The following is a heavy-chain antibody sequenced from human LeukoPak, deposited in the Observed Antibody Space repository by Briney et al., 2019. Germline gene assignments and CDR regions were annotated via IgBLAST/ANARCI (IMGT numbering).Heavy chain of an antibody. CDR1: GFTFSSYG. Sequence: GGSLRLSCAASGFTFSSYGMSWVRQAPGKGLEWVSFISGSGGSTYYADSVKGRFTISRDNSKNTLYLQMNSLRAEDTAVYYCARNAGGSGSGSRFENWGQGTLVTVSS. V-gene: IGHV3-23*01. CDR3: ARNAGGSGSGSRFEN. J-gene: IGHJ4*02. D-gene: IGHD3-10*01. CDR2: ISGSGGST.